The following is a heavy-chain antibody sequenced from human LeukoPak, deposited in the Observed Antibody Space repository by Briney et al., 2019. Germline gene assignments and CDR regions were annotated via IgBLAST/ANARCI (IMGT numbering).Heavy chain of an antibody. J-gene: IGHJ4*02. CDR1: GFTVSSNY. CDR3: ARDGSGSAFDY. V-gene: IGHV3-21*01. D-gene: IGHD6-19*01. Sequence: GGSLRLSCAASGFTVSSNYMSWVRQAPGKGLEWVSSISSSSSYIYYADSVKGRFTISRDNAKNSLYLQMNSLRAEDTAVYYCARDGSGSAFDYWGQGTLVAVSS. CDR2: ISSSSSYI.